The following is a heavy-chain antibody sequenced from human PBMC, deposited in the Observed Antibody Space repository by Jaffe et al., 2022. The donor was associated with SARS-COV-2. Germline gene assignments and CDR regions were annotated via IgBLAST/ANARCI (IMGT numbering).Heavy chain of an antibody. V-gene: IGHV4-61*02. Sequence: QVQLQESGPGLVKPSQTLSLTCTVSGGSITSGDDRWSWIRQPAGKGLEWIGRVYTSGRTHYNPSLKSRVTISVDTSKNQFSLKLTSVTAADTAVYYCARDFDSWGQGTLVTVSS. CDR1: GGSITSGDDR. J-gene: IGHJ4*02. CDR2: VYTSGRT. CDR3: ARDFDS.